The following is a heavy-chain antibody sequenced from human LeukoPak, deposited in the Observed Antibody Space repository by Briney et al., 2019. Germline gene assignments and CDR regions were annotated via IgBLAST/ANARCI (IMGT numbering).Heavy chain of an antibody. V-gene: IGHV4-38-2*02. Sequence: PSETLSLTCTVSGYSISSGYYWGWIRQPPGKGLEWIGSIYHSGSTYYNPSLKSRVTISVDTSKNQFSLKLSSVTAADTAVYYCARGYYYDSSGYYHEYFQHWGQGTLVTVSS. CDR3: ARGYYYDSSGYYHEYFQH. J-gene: IGHJ1*01. CDR1: GYSISSGYY. CDR2: IYHSGST. D-gene: IGHD3-22*01.